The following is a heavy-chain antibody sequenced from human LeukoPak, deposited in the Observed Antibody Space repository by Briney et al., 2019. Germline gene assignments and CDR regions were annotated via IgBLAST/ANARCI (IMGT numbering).Heavy chain of an antibody. V-gene: IGHV3-7*01. Sequence: GGSLRLSCAASGFTFSSYWMSWVRQAPGKGLEWVANIKQDGSEKYYVGSVKGRFTISRDNAKNSLYLQMNSLRAEDTAVYYCARDRIQLWLSWYFDLWGRGTLVTVSS. CDR1: GFTFSSYW. CDR2: IKQDGSEK. J-gene: IGHJ2*01. D-gene: IGHD5-18*01. CDR3: ARDRIQLWLSWYFDL.